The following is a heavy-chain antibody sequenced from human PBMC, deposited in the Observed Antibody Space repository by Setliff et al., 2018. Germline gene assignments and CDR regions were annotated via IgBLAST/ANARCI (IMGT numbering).Heavy chain of an antibody. CDR2: IYTSGTT. CDR3: AGTPARGTTWLSPFDY. CDR1: GASISSGSYY. J-gene: IGHJ4*02. Sequence: SETLSLTCTVSGASISSGSYYWSWIRQPAGKGLEWLGRIYTSGTTNYSPSFKSRVSISADTSKNLLSLKITSVTAADTALYSCAGTPARGTTWLSPFDYWGQGIQVTVSS. D-gene: IGHD3-9*01. V-gene: IGHV4-61*02.